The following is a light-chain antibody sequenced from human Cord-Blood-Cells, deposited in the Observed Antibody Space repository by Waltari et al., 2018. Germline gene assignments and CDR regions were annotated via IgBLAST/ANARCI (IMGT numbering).Light chain of an antibody. CDR1: QSIISY. CDR3: QQSYSTPLT. J-gene: IGKJ4*01. CDR2: AAS. Sequence: IQMTQSPSSLSASVGDRVTITCRASQSIISYLNWYQQKPGKAPKLLIYAASSLQSGVPSRFSGSRSGTDFTLTISSLQPEDFATYYCQQSYSTPLTFGGGTKVEIK. V-gene: IGKV1-39*01.